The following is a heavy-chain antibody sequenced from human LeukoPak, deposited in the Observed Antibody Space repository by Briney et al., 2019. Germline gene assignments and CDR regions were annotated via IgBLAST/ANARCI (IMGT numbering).Heavy chain of an antibody. CDR3: ARDPRAVGPGGNDY. D-gene: IGHD6-19*01. J-gene: IGHJ4*02. CDR1: GFTFNNYA. CDR2: ISYDGSNK. V-gene: IGHV3-30-3*01. Sequence: GGSLRLSCAASGFTFNNYAIHWVRQAPGKGLEWVAIISYDGSNKYYADSVRGRFTISRDNSKDTLYLQMSSLRAEDTAVYYCARDPRAVGPGGNDYWGQGTQVTVSS.